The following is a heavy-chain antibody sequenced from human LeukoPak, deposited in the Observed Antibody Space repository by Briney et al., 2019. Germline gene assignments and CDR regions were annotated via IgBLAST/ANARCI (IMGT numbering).Heavy chain of an antibody. V-gene: IGHV3-53*01. J-gene: IGHJ4*02. CDR1: GSTVITND. D-gene: IGHD1-14*01. Sequence: GGSLRLSCAASGSTVITNDMTWVRQAPGKGLEWVSVLYSDGNTKYADSVQGRFTISRDNSKNTLYLEMNSLSPDDTAVYYCARGVEPLAANTLAYWGQGTLVTVSS. CDR2: LYSDGNT. CDR3: ARGVEPLAANTLAY.